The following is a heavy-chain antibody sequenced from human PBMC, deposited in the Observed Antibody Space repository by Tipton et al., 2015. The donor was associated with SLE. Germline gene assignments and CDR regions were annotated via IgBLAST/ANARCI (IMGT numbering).Heavy chain of an antibody. Sequence: TLSLTCTVSGGPISSPVYYWSWIRQPAGKGLEWIGRVSISGNTNYNPSLKSRVTISVDTSKNQFSLKLSSVTAADTAVYYCAGGFRYGYDVFDMWGQGTAVTVSS. J-gene: IGHJ3*02. D-gene: IGHD5-18*01. V-gene: IGHV4-61*02. CDR2: VSISGNT. CDR1: GGPISSPVYY. CDR3: AGGFRYGYDVFDM.